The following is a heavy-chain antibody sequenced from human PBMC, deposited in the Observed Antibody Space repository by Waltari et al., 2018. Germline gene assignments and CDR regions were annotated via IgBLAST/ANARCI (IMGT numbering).Heavy chain of an antibody. CDR2: VRHDAVTE. Sequence: QVHLVESGGGVVQPGRSLRLSCEASGFTFSTYGMHWVRQAPGKGLEWVALVRHDAVTEYYADSVKGRFTVSRDNSKNTLYLQMNNLRDDDTAVYYCARDLLSGYYLDSWGQGTLVTVAA. CDR3: ARDLLSGYYLDS. J-gene: IGHJ4*02. CDR1: GFTFSTYG. D-gene: IGHD2-15*01. V-gene: IGHV3-33*08.